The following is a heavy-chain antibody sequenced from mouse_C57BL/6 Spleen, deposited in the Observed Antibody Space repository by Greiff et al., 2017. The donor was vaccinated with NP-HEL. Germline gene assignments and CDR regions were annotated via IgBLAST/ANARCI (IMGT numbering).Heavy chain of an antibody. D-gene: IGHD2-3*01. CDR1: GYTFTSYW. CDR3: ARPGLDGYYPFAY. V-gene: IGHV1-64*01. CDR2: IHPNSGST. Sequence: VQLQQPGAELVKPGASVKLSCKASGYTFTSYWMHWVKQRPGQGLEWIGMIHPNSGSTNYNEKFKSKATLTVDKSSSTAYMQLSSLTSEDSAVYYCARPGLDGYYPFAYWGQGTLVTVSA. J-gene: IGHJ3*01.